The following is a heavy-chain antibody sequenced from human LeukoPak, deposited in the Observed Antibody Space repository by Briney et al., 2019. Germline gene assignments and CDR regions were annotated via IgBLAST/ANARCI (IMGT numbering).Heavy chain of an antibody. D-gene: IGHD4-23*01. J-gene: IGHJ4*02. Sequence: PGGSLRLSCAASGFTFSDYAMHWVRQAPGKGLEWVAFMRHDGTDIYYADSVKGRFTISRDNSKNTLYLQMNSLRAEDTAVYYCARDGLLLDYWGQGTLVTVSS. CDR1: GFTFSDYA. CDR3: ARDGLLLDY. V-gene: IGHV3-30*02. CDR2: MRHDGTDI.